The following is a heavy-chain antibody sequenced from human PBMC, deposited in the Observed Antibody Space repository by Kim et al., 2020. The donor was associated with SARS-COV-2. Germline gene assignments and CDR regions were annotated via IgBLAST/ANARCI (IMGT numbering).Heavy chain of an antibody. J-gene: IGHJ4*02. CDR2: ISTDGSGK. D-gene: IGHD3-10*01. Sequence: GGSLRLSCAASGFTFSTYVMHWVRQAPGKGLEWVAGISTDGSGKYYGDSMSGRVTISRDNSNNTLFLQMNSLRVEDTAVFYCARENMTGGPSFDYWGQGTLVTVSS. CDR1: GFTFSTYV. CDR3: ARENMTGGPSFDY. V-gene: IGHV3-30-3*01.